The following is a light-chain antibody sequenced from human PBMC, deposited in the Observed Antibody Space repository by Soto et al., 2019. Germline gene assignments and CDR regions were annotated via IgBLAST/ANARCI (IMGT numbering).Light chain of an antibody. CDR3: QQSFNTPHT. J-gene: IGKJ3*01. CDR2: AAS. Sequence: DIQMTQSPSSLSASVGDRVTITCRASQSINNCLKWYQQKPGKAPNLLIYAASSLQSEVPSRFSGSGSGTHFTLAISSLQPEDFATYYCQQSFNTPHTFGPGTKVDSK. V-gene: IGKV1-39*01. CDR1: QSINNC.